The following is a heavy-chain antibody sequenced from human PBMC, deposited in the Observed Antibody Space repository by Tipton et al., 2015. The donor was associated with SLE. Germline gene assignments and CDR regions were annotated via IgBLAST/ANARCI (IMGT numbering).Heavy chain of an antibody. J-gene: IGHJ6*02. D-gene: IGHD4-17*01. CDR1: GFTFNTYS. V-gene: IGHV3-21*03. CDR3: ARPLGSGEYEVHYGLGV. CDR2: ISSSSTYI. Sequence: SLRLSCAASGFTFNTYSIIWVRQAPGKGLEWVSSISSSSTYIWYADSLKGRFTISRDDAKKSVSLHMNSLRAEDTAVYYCARPLGSGEYEVHYGLGVWGQGTTVIVSS.